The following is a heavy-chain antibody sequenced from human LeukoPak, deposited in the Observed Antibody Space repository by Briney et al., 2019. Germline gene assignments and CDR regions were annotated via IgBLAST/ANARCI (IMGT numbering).Heavy chain of an antibody. J-gene: IGHJ5*02. CDR3: ARVNTQGVPSP. V-gene: IGHV4-59*08. Sequence: SETLSLTCTVSGGSVSPYYGSWIRQPPGKGLEWIGYINHSGGTDYNPSLKSRVTISVDTSKNQFSLKLSSVTAADTAVYYCARVNTQGVPSPWGQGILVTVSS. D-gene: IGHD3-16*01. CDR2: INHSGGT. CDR1: GGSVSPYY.